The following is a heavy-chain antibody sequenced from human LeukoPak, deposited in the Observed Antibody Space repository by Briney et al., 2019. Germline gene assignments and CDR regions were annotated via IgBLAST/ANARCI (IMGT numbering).Heavy chain of an antibody. D-gene: IGHD3-3*01. CDR3: AKTKGDYEYWSGYYKYYFDY. V-gene: IGHV3-23*01. J-gene: IGHJ4*02. CDR1: GFTFSSYG. CDR2: INGRGDST. Sequence: GGSLRLSCAASGFTFSSYGMSWVRQAPGKGLEWVSAINGRGDSTYYADSVKGRFTISRDNSENTLYLQMNSLRAEDTALYYCAKTKGDYEYWSGYYKYYFDYWGQGTLVTVSS.